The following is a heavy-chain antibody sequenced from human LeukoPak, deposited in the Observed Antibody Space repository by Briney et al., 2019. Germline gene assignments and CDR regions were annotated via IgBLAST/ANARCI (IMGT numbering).Heavy chain of an antibody. CDR2: ISSSSNYI. CDR1: GFTFSSYN. D-gene: IGHD3-9*01. V-gene: IGHV3-21*01. Sequence: GGSLRLSCAASGFTFSSYNINWVRQAPGKGLEWVSSISSSSNYIYYADSVKGRFTISRDNAKNSLYLQMNSLRAGDTAVYYCAREGDILTGRFDYWGQGTLVTVSS. CDR3: AREGDILTGRFDY. J-gene: IGHJ4*02.